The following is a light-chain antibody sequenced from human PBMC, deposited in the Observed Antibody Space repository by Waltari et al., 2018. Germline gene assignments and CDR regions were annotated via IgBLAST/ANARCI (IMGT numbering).Light chain of an antibody. J-gene: IGLJ3*02. CDR2: NVN. V-gene: IGLV2-14*03. CDR3: CSYTSSRTWV. Sequence: QSVLTQPASVSASPGQSITISCSGTSSDVGGYNHVSWYQQHPGKAPQLMIYNVNYRPSGISDRFAGSKSGNTASLSISALQSEDEAAYYCCSYTSSRTWVFGGGTKLTVL. CDR1: SSDVGGYNH.